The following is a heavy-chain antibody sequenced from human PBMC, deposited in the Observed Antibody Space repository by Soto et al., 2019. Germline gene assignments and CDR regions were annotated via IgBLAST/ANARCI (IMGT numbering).Heavy chain of an antibody. CDR2: ISPYTGDT. Sequence: QVQLVQSGAEVKKPGASVKVSCKASGYTFTDYGISWVRQAPGQGLEWMGWISPYTGDTKYPQRLQGRVTVTADTATSTAYRALRSLKADDTAVYYCAKTGGWNWFDPWGQGTLVSVSS. V-gene: IGHV1-18*01. J-gene: IGHJ5*02. D-gene: IGHD6-19*01. CDR3: AKTGGWNWFDP. CDR1: GYTFTDYG.